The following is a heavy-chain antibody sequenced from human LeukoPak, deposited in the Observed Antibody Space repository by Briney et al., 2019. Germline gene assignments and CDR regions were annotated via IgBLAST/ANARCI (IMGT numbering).Heavy chain of an antibody. D-gene: IGHD3-3*01. J-gene: IGHJ4*02. CDR2: LNPHNGAT. CDR1: GYTFTGYY. Sequence: ASVKVSCKASGYTFTGYYVHWVRQARGQGLEWMGWLNPHNGATNYAQRFQGRVTMTRDTSINTAYMELSRLRSDDMAVYYCARVDQRISFYFDYWGQGALITVSS. CDR3: ARVDQRISFYFDY. V-gene: IGHV1-2*02.